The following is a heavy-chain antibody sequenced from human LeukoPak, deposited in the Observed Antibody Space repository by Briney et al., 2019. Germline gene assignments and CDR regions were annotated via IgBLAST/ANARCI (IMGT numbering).Heavy chain of an antibody. CDR1: GYTLTSYG. Sequence: GASVKVSCMASGYTLTSYGISWVRQAPGQGLERMGGISAYNGNTNYAQKLQGRVTMTRDTSTSTVYIEMTSMRSDDTAVYYCARVGGVVVAAKIDYWGRGTLVSLSS. J-gene: IGHJ4*02. CDR2: ISAYNGNT. V-gene: IGHV1-18*01. CDR3: ARVGGVVVAAKIDY. D-gene: IGHD2-15*01.